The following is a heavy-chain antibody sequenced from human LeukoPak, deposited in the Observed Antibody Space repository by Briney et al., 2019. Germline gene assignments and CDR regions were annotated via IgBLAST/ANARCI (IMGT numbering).Heavy chain of an antibody. Sequence: ASVKVSCKASGYTFTNYYMHWVRQAPGKGLEWMGGFDPEDGETIYAQKFQGRVTMTEDTSTDTAYMELSSLRSEDTAVYYCATDLAGYGSGSYYNYWGQGTLVTVSS. J-gene: IGHJ4*02. CDR1: GYTFTNYY. D-gene: IGHD3-10*01. CDR2: FDPEDGET. V-gene: IGHV1-24*01. CDR3: ATDLAGYGSGSYYNY.